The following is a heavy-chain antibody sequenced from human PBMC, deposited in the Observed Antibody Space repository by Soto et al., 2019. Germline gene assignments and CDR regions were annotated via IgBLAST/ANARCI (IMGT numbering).Heavy chain of an antibody. CDR3: ARAYYYDSSGPIGDY. CDR2: IWYDGSNK. D-gene: IGHD3-22*01. V-gene: IGHV3-33*01. J-gene: IGHJ4*02. Sequence: GGSLRLSCAASGFTFSSYGMHWVRQAPGKGLEWVAVIWYDGSNKYYADSVKGRFTISRDNSKNTLYLQMNSLRAEDTAVYYCARAYYYDSSGPIGDYWGQGTLVTVSS. CDR1: GFTFSSYG.